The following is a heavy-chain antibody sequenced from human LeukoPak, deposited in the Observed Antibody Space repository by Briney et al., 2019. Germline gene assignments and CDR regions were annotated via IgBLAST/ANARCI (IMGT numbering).Heavy chain of an antibody. CDR2: IYYSGST. V-gene: IGHV4-59*08. D-gene: IGHD4-11*01. CDR3: ARHHSNFFSVYYFDY. Sequence: PSETLSLTCTVSGGSISSYYWSWIRQPPGKGLEWIGYIYYSGSTNYNPSLKSRVTISVDTSKNQFSLKLSSVTAADTAVYYCARHHSNFFSVYYFDYWGQGTLVTVSS. J-gene: IGHJ4*02. CDR1: GGSISSYY.